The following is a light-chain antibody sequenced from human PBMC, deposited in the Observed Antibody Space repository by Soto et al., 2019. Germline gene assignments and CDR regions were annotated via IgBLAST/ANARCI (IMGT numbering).Light chain of an antibody. CDR1: SSDVGGYNY. J-gene: IGLJ2*01. Sequence: QSVLTQPASVSGSPGQSITISCTGTSSDVGGYNYVSWYHQHPGKAPKFMIYGVTNRPSGVSNRFSGSKSGNTASLTISGLQAEDEADYYCSSYTSSSTLSVVFGGGTKVTVL. CDR3: SSYTSSSTLSVV. CDR2: GVT. V-gene: IGLV2-14*01.